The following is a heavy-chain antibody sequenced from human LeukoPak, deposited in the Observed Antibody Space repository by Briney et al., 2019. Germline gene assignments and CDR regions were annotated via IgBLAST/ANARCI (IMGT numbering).Heavy chain of an antibody. Sequence: GGSLRLSCAASGFTFSSYAMSWVRQAPGKGLEWVAVISYDGSNKYYADSVKGRFTISRDNSKNTLYLQMNSLRAEDTAVYYCARTFNSAYGMDVWGQGTTVTVSS. J-gene: IGHJ6*02. CDR2: ISYDGSNK. CDR3: ARTFNSAYGMDV. V-gene: IGHV3-30-3*01. CDR1: GFTFSSYA.